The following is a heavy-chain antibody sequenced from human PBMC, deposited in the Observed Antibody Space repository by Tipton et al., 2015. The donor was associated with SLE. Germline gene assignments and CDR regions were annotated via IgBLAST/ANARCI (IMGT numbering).Heavy chain of an antibody. CDR3: ARDATVWVDAFDI. CDR2: IKEDGSDK. J-gene: IGHJ3*02. D-gene: IGHD2-15*01. V-gene: IGHV3-7*01. Sequence: SLRLSCAASELPFRNFWMSWVRQAPGKGLEWVANIKEDGSDKNYVDSVRGRFTISRDNAKDSLFLQMNSLRAEDTAVYYCARDATVWVDAFDIWGQGTMVTVSS. CDR1: ELPFRNFW.